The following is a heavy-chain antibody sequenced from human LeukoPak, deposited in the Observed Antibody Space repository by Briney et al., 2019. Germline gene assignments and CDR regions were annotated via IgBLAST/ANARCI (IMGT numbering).Heavy chain of an antibody. D-gene: IGHD3-16*01. Sequence: SETLSLTCAVSGVSINTCCYYWTWIRQPPGKGLEWIGYKYYSGSTRYNSSLRSRLTISLDTSKNQFSLRLTSVTAADTAVYYCARGRSYGFDSDSWGQGTLVIVSS. CDR2: KYYSGST. CDR1: GVSINTCCYY. V-gene: IGHV4-61*01. J-gene: IGHJ4*02. CDR3: ARGRSYGFDSDS.